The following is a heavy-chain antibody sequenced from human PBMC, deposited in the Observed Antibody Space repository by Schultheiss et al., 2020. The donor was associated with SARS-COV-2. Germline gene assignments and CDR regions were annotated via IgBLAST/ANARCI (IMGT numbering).Heavy chain of an antibody. V-gene: IGHV4-34*01. CDR2: INHSGST. Sequence: SETLSLTCAVYGGSFSGYYWSWIRQPPGKGLEWIGEINHSGSTNYNPSLKSRVTISVDTSKNQFSLKLSSVTAADTAVYYCARANHHNWLDPWGQGTLVTVSS. J-gene: IGHJ5*02. CDR3: ARANHHNWLDP. D-gene: IGHD1-14*01. CDR1: GGSFSGYY.